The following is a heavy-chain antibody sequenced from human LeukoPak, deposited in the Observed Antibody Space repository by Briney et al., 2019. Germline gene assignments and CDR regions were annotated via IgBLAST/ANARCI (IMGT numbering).Heavy chain of an antibody. V-gene: IGHV3-9*01. CDR3: AKGIFGLIISNFDS. Sequence: GRSLRLSCAASGFTFDDYAMHWVRQAPGKGLEWVSGISWNSGSIGYADSVKGRFTISRDNAKNSLYLQMTSLRPEDSALYFCAKGIFGLIISNFDSWGQGIRVTVSS. CDR2: ISWNSGSI. CDR1: GFTFDDYA. J-gene: IGHJ4*02. D-gene: IGHD3-3*01.